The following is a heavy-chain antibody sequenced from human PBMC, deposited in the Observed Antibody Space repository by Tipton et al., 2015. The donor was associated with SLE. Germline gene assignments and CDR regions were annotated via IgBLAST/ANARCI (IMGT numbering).Heavy chain of an antibody. CDR2: INEYGSEK. CDR3: VRDPGRSRAALDLDY. D-gene: IGHD1-26*01. Sequence: GSLRLSCAASGFTFSRSWMNWVRLAPGKGLEWVANINEYGSEKHYVDSLKERLTISRDNAKNSLYVQMNNLRGEDTAVYYCVRDPGRSRAALDLDYWGQGTLVTVSS. CDR1: GFTFSRSW. J-gene: IGHJ4*02. V-gene: IGHV3-7*01.